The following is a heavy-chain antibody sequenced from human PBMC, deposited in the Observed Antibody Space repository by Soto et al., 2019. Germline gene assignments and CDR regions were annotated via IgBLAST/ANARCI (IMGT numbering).Heavy chain of an antibody. Sequence: EAQLVESGGGLVQPGGSLRLSCEASGFTFGSYWMTWVRQAPGKGLEWVANIKRDGSEKSYLDSVRGRFTISRDNGGNSLSLQMNSLRVEDTALYYCARDVSPGTTSLYLEAFAIWGQGKRVNVSS. CDR1: GFTFGSYW. D-gene: IGHD2-8*01. CDR2: IKRDGSEK. V-gene: IGHV3-7*05. CDR3: ARDVSPGTTSLYLEAFAI. J-gene: IGHJ3*02.